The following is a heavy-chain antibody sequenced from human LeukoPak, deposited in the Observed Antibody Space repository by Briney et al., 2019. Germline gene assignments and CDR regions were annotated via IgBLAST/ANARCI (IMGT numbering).Heavy chain of an antibody. Sequence: GGSLRLSCAASGFTFSDYYMSWIRQAPGKGLEWVSYISSSGSTIYYADSVRGRFTISRDNAKNSLYLQMKSLRAEDTAVYYCARDLLLLYYYGSGTYGNDYWGQGTLVTVSS. D-gene: IGHD3-10*01. CDR2: ISSSGSTI. CDR3: ARDLLLLYYYGSGTYGNDY. J-gene: IGHJ4*02. CDR1: GFTFSDYY. V-gene: IGHV3-11*01.